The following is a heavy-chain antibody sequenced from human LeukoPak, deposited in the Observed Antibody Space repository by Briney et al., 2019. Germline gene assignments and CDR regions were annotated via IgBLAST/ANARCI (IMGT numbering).Heavy chain of an antibody. J-gene: IGHJ4*02. D-gene: IGHD6-19*01. Sequence: GGSLRLSCAASGFTFSSCSMNWVRQAPGKGLEWVSSISSSSSYIYYADSVKGRFTISRDNAKNSLYPQMNSLRAEDTAVYYCASLSSGWLSIDYWGQGTLVTVSS. CDR1: GFTFSSCS. CDR2: ISSSSSYI. V-gene: IGHV3-21*01. CDR3: ASLSSGWLSIDY.